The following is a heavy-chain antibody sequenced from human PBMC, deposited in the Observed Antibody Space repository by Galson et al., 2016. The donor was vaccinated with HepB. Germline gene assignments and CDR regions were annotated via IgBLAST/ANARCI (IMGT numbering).Heavy chain of an antibody. V-gene: IGHV3-43*01. Sequence: SLRLSCAASGFSFDDYSMHWVRQTPGKGLEWVSLISWDDIRTYYTDSVKGRFTISRDNTKSSLYLQMNSLRPEDAALYYCAKAGATYDSTFPFDSWGQGTLVTVSS. CDR2: ISWDDIRT. CDR3: AKAGATYDSTFPFDS. J-gene: IGHJ5*01. CDR1: GFSFDDYS. D-gene: IGHD1-14*01.